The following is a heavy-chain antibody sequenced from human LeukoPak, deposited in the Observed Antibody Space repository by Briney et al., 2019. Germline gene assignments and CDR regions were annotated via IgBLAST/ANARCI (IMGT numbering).Heavy chain of an antibody. Sequence: GGSLRLSCAASGYMFSNYAMNWVRQSADKGPERVAIISVDGTNQQYADSVKGRFTISRDNSNNMLFLQMRSLRREDTAVYYCARDFGYWGQGTLVTVSS. CDR2: ISVDGTNQ. CDR1: GYMFSNYA. D-gene: IGHD3-10*01. V-gene: IGHV3-30*04. J-gene: IGHJ4*02. CDR3: ARDFGY.